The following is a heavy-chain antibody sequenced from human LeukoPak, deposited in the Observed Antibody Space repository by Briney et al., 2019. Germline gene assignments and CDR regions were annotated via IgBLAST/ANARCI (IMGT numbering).Heavy chain of an antibody. V-gene: IGHV4-59*08. CDR3: ARLNPSGYSSGWLDY. CDR1: GGSISSYY. Sequence: SETLSLTCTVSGGSISSYYWSWIRQPPGKGLEWIGYIYYSGSTNYNPSLTSRVTISVDTSKNQFSLKLSSVTAAHTAVYYCARLNPSGYSSGWLDYWGQGTLVTVSS. D-gene: IGHD6-13*01. CDR2: IYYSGST. J-gene: IGHJ4*02.